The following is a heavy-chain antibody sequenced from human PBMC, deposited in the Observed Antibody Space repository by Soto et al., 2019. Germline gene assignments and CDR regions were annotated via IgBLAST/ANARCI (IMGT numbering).Heavy chain of an antibody. V-gene: IGHV3-30*03. CDR2: ISYDGSNK. J-gene: IGHJ6*02. D-gene: IGHD1-20*01. CDR1: GFTFNSYG. CDR3: ARGNTLEILTRSNVTDYYYGMDV. Sequence: GGSLRLSCAASGFTFNSYGMHWVRQAPGKGLEWVAVISYDGSNKYYADSVKGRFTISRDNSKNTLYLQMNSLRAEDTAVYYCARGNTLEILTRSNVTDYYYGMDVWGQGTTVTVS.